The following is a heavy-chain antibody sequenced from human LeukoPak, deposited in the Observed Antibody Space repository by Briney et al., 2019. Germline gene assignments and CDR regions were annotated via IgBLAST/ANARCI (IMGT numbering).Heavy chain of an antibody. CDR2: ISSSSSYI. Sequence: GGSLRLSCAASGFTFSSYSMTWVRQAPGKGLEWVSSISSSSSYIYYADSVKGRFTISRDNAKNSLYLQMNSLRAEDTAVYYCARDPLSSSWYTDWFDPWGQGTLVTVSS. CDR1: GFTFSSYS. V-gene: IGHV3-21*01. J-gene: IGHJ5*02. D-gene: IGHD6-13*01. CDR3: ARDPLSSSWYTDWFDP.